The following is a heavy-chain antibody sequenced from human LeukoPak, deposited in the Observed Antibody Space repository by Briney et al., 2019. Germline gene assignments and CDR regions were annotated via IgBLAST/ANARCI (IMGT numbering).Heavy chain of an antibody. Sequence: GGSLRLSCAASGFTVSSNYMSWVRQAPGKGLEWVSVIYSGGSTYYADSVKGRFTISRDNSKNTLYLQMNSLRAEDTAVYYCARGKGGYDSLYYYYGMDVWGQGPTVTVSS. V-gene: IGHV3-53*01. CDR3: ARGKGGYDSLYYYYGMDV. CDR2: IYSGGST. J-gene: IGHJ6*02. CDR1: GFTVSSNY. D-gene: IGHD5-12*01.